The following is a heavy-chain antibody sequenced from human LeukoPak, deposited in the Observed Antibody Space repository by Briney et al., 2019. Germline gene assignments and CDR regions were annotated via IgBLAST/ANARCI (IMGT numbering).Heavy chain of an antibody. V-gene: IGHV4-38-2*01. Sequence: SETLSLTCAVSGYSISSGYYWGWIRQPPGKGLEWIGSIYHSGSTYYNPSLKSRVTISVDTSKNQFSLKLSSVTAADTAVYYCASTRSRWGQGTLVTVSS. J-gene: IGHJ4*02. CDR1: GYSISSGYY. D-gene: IGHD2-15*01. CDR3: ASTRSR. CDR2: IYHSGST.